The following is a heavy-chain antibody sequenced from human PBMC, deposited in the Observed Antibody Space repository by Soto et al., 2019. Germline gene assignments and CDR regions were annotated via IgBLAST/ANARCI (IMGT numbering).Heavy chain of an antibody. Sequence: QVQLVQSGAEVKKPGDSVKVSCKAYDYTFFTYGVGWVRQAPGQGLEWMGWISEDNGNTKYAQKFQGRVNMTRDTSTSTVYKELRGLRSDDTAVYYCARARWGGATGGDVWGQGPTVTVSS. CDR2: ISEDNGNT. J-gene: IGHJ6*02. V-gene: IGHV1-18*01. CDR1: DYTFFTYG. D-gene: IGHD1-26*01. CDR3: ARARWGGATGGDV.